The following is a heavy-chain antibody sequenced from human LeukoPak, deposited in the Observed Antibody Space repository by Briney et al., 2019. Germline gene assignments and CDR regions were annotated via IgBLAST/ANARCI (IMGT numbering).Heavy chain of an antibody. CDR1: GYTFTGYY. D-gene: IGHD3-10*01. CDR3: GKGNRDYYYLDS. J-gene: IGHJ4*02. V-gene: IGHV1-2*02. Sequence: ASVKVSCKASGYTFTGYYMHWVRQAPGQGLEWMGWINPHTGGTNFPQKFQGRLTLTSDTSIGTAYMELRRLQSDDTAVYYCGKGNRDYYYLDSWGQGSLVTVSS. CDR2: INPHTGGT.